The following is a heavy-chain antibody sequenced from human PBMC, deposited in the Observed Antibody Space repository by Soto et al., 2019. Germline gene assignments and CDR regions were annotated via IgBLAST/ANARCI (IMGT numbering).Heavy chain of an antibody. CDR2: ITPKSGGT. J-gene: IGHJ4*02. CDR3: ARDLAKGGGSAGFDY. Sequence: QVQLVQSGAEVKKPGASVNVSCKASGYTFTVYYMHWVRQAPGQGLEWMGWITPKSGGTMYPQKFQGRVTMTWDTSISTADMALTRLRSDDTAVYDCARDLAKGGGSAGFDYWGQGTLVTVSS. CDR1: GYTFTVYY. V-gene: IGHV1-2*02. D-gene: IGHD1-26*01.